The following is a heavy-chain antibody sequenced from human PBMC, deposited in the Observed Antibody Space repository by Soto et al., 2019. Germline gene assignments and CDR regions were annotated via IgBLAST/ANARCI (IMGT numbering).Heavy chain of an antibody. CDR2: VYNRGSS. CDR3: ARDTNTYGSGSYGMDV. Sequence: SETLSLTCTVSGASISRGVSYWSWIRQHPGKGLEWIGYVYNRGSSYYNPSLKSRVIISVDTSKNQFSLKLSSLTAADTAVYYCARDTNTYGSGSYGMDVWGQGTTVTVSS. J-gene: IGHJ6*02. V-gene: IGHV4-31*03. D-gene: IGHD3-10*01. CDR1: GASISRGVSY.